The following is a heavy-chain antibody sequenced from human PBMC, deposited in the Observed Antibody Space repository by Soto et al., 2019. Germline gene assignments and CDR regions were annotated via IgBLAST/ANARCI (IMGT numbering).Heavy chain of an antibody. Sequence: DVQLVESGGGLVQPGRSLRLSCAASGFTFDAYAMHWVRQAPGKGLEWVSGISWNSGTIVYADSVKGRFTISRDNAKNSLYLQMNSLRGEDTALYYCAKDMRGGSSSSRYYYGLDVWGQGTTVTVSS. CDR1: GFTFDAYA. V-gene: IGHV3-9*01. CDR2: ISWNSGTI. CDR3: AKDMRGGSSSSRYYYGLDV. J-gene: IGHJ6*02. D-gene: IGHD6-13*01.